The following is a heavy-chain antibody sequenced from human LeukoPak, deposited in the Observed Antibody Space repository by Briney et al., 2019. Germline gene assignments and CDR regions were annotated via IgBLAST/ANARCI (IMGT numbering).Heavy chain of an antibody. J-gene: IGHJ4*02. CDR3: AKPSSSRIANYFDY. CDR2: IYSGGST. D-gene: IGHD6-6*01. V-gene: IGHV3-53*05. CDR1: GFTVSSNY. Sequence: GGSLRLSCAASGFTVSSNYMSWVRQAPGKGLEWVSVIYSGGSTYYADSVKGRFTISRDNSKNTLYLQMNSLRAEDTAVYYCAKPSSSRIANYFDYWGQGTLVTVSS.